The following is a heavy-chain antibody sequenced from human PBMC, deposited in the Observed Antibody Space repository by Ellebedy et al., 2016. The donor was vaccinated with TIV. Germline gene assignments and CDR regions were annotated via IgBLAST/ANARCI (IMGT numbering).Heavy chain of an antibody. CDR2: INPNSGGT. CDR1: GYTFTGYY. J-gene: IGHJ3*02. D-gene: IGHD5-24*01. CDR3: ARQEMATIGDSFDI. Sequence: AASVKVSCKASGYTFTGYYMHWVRHAPGQGLEWRGLINPNSGGTNYAQKFQGWVTMTRDTSISTAYMELSRLRSDDTADYYCARQEMATIGDSFDIWGQGTMVTVSS. V-gene: IGHV1-2*04.